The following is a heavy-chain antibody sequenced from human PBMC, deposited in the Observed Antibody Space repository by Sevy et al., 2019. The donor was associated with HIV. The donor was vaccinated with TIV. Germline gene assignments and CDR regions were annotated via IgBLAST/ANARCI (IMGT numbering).Heavy chain of an antibody. CDR2: ISYTGNT. J-gene: IGHJ5*02. D-gene: IGHD6-6*01. CDR1: GGSISSGNYY. V-gene: IGHV4-30-4*01. Sequence: SETLSLTCTVSGGSISSGNYYWHWIRQPPGKGLEWIGYISYTGNTYYNPSLKSPVTISVETSNNQYSLRLTPVTAADTAVYYCAGDATEYTSSSVWFDPWGQGTLVTVSS. CDR3: AGDATEYTSSSVWFDP.